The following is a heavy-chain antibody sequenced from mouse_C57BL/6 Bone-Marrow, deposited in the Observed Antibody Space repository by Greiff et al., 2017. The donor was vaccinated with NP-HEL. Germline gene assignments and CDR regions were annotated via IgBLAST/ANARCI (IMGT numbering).Heavy chain of an antibody. D-gene: IGHD2-3*01. Sequence: QVQLQQPGAELVKPGASVKVSCKASGYTFTSYWMHWVKQRPGQGLEWIGRIHPSDSDTNYNQKFKGKATLTVDKSSSTAYMQLSSLTSEDSAVYYCATGDGYYGAWFAYWGQGTLVTVSA. CDR1: GYTFTSYW. CDR3: ATGDGYYGAWFAY. V-gene: IGHV1-74*01. J-gene: IGHJ3*01. CDR2: IHPSDSDT.